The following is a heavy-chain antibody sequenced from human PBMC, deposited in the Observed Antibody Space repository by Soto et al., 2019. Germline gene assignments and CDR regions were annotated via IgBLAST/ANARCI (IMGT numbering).Heavy chain of an antibody. J-gene: IGHJ6*02. Sequence: QVQLVQSGAEVKKPGASVKVSCKASGYTFTSYDINWVRQATGQGLEWMGWMNPNSGNTGYAQKFQGRVTMNRNTSISTAYMELSSLRSEDTAVYYCARGARYCSGGSCYALDVWGQGTTVTVSS. CDR1: GYTFTSYD. CDR2: MNPNSGNT. D-gene: IGHD2-15*01. V-gene: IGHV1-8*01. CDR3: ARGARYCSGGSCYALDV.